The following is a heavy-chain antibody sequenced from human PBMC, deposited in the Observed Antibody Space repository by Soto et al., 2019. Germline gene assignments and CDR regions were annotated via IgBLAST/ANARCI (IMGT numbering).Heavy chain of an antibody. J-gene: IGHJ4*02. Sequence: QVQLQEAGPGLVKPSQTLSLTCTVSGGSITNDDYYWNWIRQLPGKGLEWIGYIHNSGTTDYNPPLKSRVTISVDTSKSQFSLKLSSVTAADTAVYFCARQKQWLSPFDDWGQGTLVTVSS. CDR3: ARQKQWLSPFDD. V-gene: IGHV4-31*03. CDR1: GGSITNDDYY. D-gene: IGHD6-19*01. CDR2: IHNSGTT.